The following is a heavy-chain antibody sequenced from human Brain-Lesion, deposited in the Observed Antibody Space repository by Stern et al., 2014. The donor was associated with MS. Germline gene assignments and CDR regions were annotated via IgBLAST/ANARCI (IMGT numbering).Heavy chain of an antibody. V-gene: IGHV1-3*01. J-gene: IGHJ4*02. D-gene: IGHD3-22*01. CDR1: GYTFIRYA. CDR2: INGVDDKT. CDR3: ARDDHRDSSGHYAPFDY. Sequence: LVGSGAEVKKPGASVKVSCKASGYTFIRYAMQWVRQAPGQRLEWMGRINGVDDKTKYSHKFQGRVTITRDTSANTVYMELSSLRSEDTAVYYCARDDHRDSSGHYAPFDYWGQGTRVTVSS.